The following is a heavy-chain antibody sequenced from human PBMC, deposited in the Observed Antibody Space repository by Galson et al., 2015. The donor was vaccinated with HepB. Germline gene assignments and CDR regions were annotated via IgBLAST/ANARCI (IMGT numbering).Heavy chain of an antibody. J-gene: IGHJ4*03. CDR1: GFTFSSYS. Sequence: SLRLSCAASGFTFSSYSMNWVRQAPGKGLEWVSSISSSSSYIYYADSVKGRFTISRDNAKNSLYLQMNSLRAEDTAVYYCARVGYKGDSYGFGGYFDYWGQGTLVTVSS. CDR3: ARVGYKGDSYGFGGYFDY. D-gene: IGHD5-18*01. CDR2: ISSSSSYI. V-gene: IGHV3-21*01.